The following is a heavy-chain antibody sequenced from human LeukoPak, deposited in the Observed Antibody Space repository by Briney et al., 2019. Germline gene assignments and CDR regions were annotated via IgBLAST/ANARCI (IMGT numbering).Heavy chain of an antibody. Sequence: GGSLRLSCAASGFPLSSYAMSWVRQASGKGLEWVSATSSSDPGTYYADSMKGRLTISRDNCKTTRYLQMNSLRAEDTAVYYCARDGRIAAAGRTYYYYYYMDVWGKGTTVTVSS. CDR1: GFPLSSYA. J-gene: IGHJ6*03. CDR2: TSSSDPGT. V-gene: IGHV3-23*01. D-gene: IGHD6-13*01. CDR3: ARDGRIAAAGRTYYYYYYMDV.